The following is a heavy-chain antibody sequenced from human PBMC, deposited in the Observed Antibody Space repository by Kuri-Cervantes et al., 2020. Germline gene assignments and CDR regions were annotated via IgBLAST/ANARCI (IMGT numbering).Heavy chain of an antibody. Sequence: GGSLRLSCAASGFTFSSYAMHWVRQAPGKGLEWVANIKQDGSEKYYVDSVKGRFTISRDNSKNTLYLQMNSLRAEDTAVYYCARVPTIPGMSSYYGMDVWGQGTTVTVSS. D-gene: IGHD6-13*01. CDR3: ARVPTIPGMSSYYGMDV. CDR1: GFTFSSYA. J-gene: IGHJ6*02. CDR2: IKQDGSEK. V-gene: IGHV3-7*03.